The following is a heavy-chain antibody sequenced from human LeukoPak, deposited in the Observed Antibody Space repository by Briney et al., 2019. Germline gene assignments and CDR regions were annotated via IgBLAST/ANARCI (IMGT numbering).Heavy chain of an antibody. CDR2: IYRSGTT. CDR1: GGSISSTNW. J-gene: IGHJ6*03. Sequence: SETLSLTCAVSGGSISSTNWWSWVRQPPGKGLEWIGEIYRSGTTNYKPSLKSRVTISLDKSRNHFSLKLTSVTAADSAVYYCARAPGYCSGGSCQYYYYYYMDVWGKGTTVTISS. CDR3: ARAPGYCSGGSCQYYYYYYMDV. V-gene: IGHV4-4*02. D-gene: IGHD2-15*01.